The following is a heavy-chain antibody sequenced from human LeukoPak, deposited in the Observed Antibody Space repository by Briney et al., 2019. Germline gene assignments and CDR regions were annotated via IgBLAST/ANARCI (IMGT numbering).Heavy chain of an antibody. Sequence: GGSLRLSWALSGFSVTINYMSWVRQAPGKGLEWVSVFYVGGATYYADSVKGRFTISRDNSENTLYLQTKSLQAEDTAVYYCSRGDGCNFVDYWGQGTLVTVSS. V-gene: IGHV3-53*05. J-gene: IGHJ4*02. CDR1: GFSVTINY. CDR3: SRGDGCNFVDY. CDR2: FYVGGAT. D-gene: IGHD5-24*01.